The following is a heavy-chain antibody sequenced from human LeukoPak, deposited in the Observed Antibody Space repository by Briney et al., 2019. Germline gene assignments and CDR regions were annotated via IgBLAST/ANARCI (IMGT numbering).Heavy chain of an antibody. J-gene: IGHJ6*02. Sequence: ASVKVSCKASGYTFTSYYMHWVRQAPGQGLEWMGIINPSGGSTSYAQKFQGRVTMTRDTSTSTVYMELSSLRSEDTAVYYCARGGSSWARYYYYYGMDVWGQGTTVTVSS. CDR2: INPSGGST. CDR1: GYTFTSYY. D-gene: IGHD6-13*01. V-gene: IGHV1-46*01. CDR3: ARGGSSWARYYYYYGMDV.